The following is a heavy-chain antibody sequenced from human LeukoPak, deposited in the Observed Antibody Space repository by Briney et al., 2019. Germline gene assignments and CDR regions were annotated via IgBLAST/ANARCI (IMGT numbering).Heavy chain of an antibody. CDR3: ARSAGSGFHLDS. CDR2: IIPIFGTA. J-gene: IGHJ4*02. CDR1: GGTFSSYA. Sequence: GASVKVSCKASGGTFSSYAISWVRQAPGQGLEWMGGIIPIFGTANYAQKFQGRVTITADESTSTAYMELSSLRSEDTAVYYCARSAGSGFHLDSWGQGTLVTVSS. V-gene: IGHV1-69*13.